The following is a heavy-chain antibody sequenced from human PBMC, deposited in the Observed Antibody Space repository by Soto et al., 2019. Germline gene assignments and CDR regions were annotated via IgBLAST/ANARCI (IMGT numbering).Heavy chain of an antibody. CDR2: ISFTGDT. Sequence: QVQLQESGPGLVQPSETLSLICTVSGGSVSGGGYYWTWFRQPTGKGLEWIGYISFTGDTTYNPSLRSRVTIARHTSNNYFCLKLATSTSPDTARCYCSKGGHYYHKTFWGPGTLVTVSS. CDR3: SKGGHYYHKTF. V-gene: IGHV4-61*03. J-gene: IGHJ4*02. D-gene: IGHD3-10*01. CDR1: GGSVSGGGYY.